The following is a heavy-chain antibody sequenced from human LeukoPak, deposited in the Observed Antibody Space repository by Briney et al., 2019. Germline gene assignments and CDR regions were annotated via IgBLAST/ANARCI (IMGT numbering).Heavy chain of an antibody. J-gene: IGHJ4*02. V-gene: IGHV3-7*01. D-gene: IGHD3-22*01. Sequence: GGSLRLSCAASGFAFSTYWMSWVRQAPGKGLEWVANIKEDGSEKYYGDSVKGRFTISRDNAKNSLYLEMNSLRVEDTAVYYCARDSSGYQWGQGALVTVSS. CDR2: IKEDGSEK. CDR1: GFAFSTYW. CDR3: ARDSSGYQ.